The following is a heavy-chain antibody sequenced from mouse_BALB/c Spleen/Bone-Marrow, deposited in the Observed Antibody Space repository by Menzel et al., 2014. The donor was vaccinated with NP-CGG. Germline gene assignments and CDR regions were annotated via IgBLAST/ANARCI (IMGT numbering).Heavy chain of an antibody. D-gene: IGHD2-4*01. J-gene: IGHJ4*01. V-gene: IGHV1S34*01. Sequence: LVKTGASVKISCKASGYSFTGYYMHWVKQSHGKSLEWIGYISCYNGATSYNQKFKGKATFTVDTSSSTAYMQFNSLTSEDSAVYYCARLRGDYDGYAMDYGGQGTSVTASS. CDR3: ARLRGDYDGYAMDY. CDR2: ISCYNGAT. CDR1: GYSFTGYY.